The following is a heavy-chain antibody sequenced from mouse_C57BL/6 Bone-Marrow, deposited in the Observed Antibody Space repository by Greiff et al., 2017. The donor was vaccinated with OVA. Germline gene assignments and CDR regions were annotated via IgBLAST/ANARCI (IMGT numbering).Heavy chain of an antibody. D-gene: IGHD2-5*01. CDR3: AREGYYSNGYFDY. CDR1: GYAFSSSW. V-gene: IGHV1-82*01. CDR2: IYPGDGDT. J-gene: IGHJ2*01. Sequence: QVQLQQSGPELVKPGASVKISCKASGYAFSSSWMNWVKQRPGKGLEWIGRIYPGDGDTNYNGKFKGKATLTADKSSSTAYMQLSSLTSEDSAVYFGAREGYYSNGYFDYWGQGTTLTVSA.